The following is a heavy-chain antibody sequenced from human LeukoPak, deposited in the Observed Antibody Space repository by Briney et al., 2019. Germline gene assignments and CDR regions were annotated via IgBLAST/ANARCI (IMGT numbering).Heavy chain of an antibody. J-gene: IGHJ4*02. CDR2: INHSGST. V-gene: IGHV4-34*01. D-gene: IGHD3-10*01. Sequence: SETLSLTCTVSGGSISSYYWSWIRQPPGKGLEWIGEINHSGSTNYNPSLKSRVTISVDTSKNQFSLKLSSVTAADTAVYYCARGGHYYGSGRSRVDYWGQGTLVTVSS. CDR3: ARGGHYYGSGRSRVDY. CDR1: GGSISSYY.